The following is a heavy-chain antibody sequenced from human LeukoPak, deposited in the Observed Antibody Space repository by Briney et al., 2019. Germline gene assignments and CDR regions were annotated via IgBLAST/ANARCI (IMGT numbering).Heavy chain of an antibody. CDR1: GFTFSSYA. J-gene: IGHJ6*02. D-gene: IGHD2-2*01. CDR3: AKDTSRLYYYYGMDV. Sequence: GGSLRLSCAASGFTFSSYAMSWVRQAPGKGLEWVSAISGSGGSTYYADSVKGRLTISRDNSKNTLYLQMNSLRAEDTAVYYCAKDTSRLYYYYGMDVWGQGTTVTVSS. CDR2: ISGSGGST. V-gene: IGHV3-23*01.